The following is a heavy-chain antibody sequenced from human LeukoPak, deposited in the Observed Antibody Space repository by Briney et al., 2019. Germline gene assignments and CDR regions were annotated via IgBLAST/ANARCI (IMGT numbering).Heavy chain of an antibody. V-gene: IGHV1-24*01. CDR1: GDTLTELS. D-gene: IGHD6-19*01. CDR2: FDPEDGET. CDR3: ARHSGGVAAPYNWFDP. J-gene: IGHJ5*02. Sequence: ASVKVSCKVSGDTLTELSMHWVRQAPGKGLEWMGGFDPEDGETIYAQKFQGRVTITADESTSTAYMELSSLRSEDTAVYYCARHSGGVAAPYNWFDPWGQGTLVTVSS.